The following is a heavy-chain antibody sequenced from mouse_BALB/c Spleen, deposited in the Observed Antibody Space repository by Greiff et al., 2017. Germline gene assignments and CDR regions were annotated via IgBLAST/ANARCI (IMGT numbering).Heavy chain of an antibody. Sequence: VQLVESGAELARPGASVKLSCKASGYTFTSYWMQWVKQRPGQGLEWIGAIYPGDGDTRYTQKFKGKATLTADKSSSTAYMQLSSLASEDSAVYYCASPYRYDVPYAMDYWGQGTSVTVSS. D-gene: IGHD2-14*01. V-gene: IGHV1-87*01. J-gene: IGHJ4*01. CDR2: IYPGDGDT. CDR1: GYTFTSYW. CDR3: ASPYRYDVPYAMDY.